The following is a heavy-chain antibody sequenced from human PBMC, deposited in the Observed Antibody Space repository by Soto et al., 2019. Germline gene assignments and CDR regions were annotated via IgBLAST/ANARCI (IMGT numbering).Heavy chain of an antibody. J-gene: IGHJ5*02. Sequence: GGSLRLSCAASGFTVSGSAMHWVRQASGKGLEWVGRIRSKANSYASAYAASVKGRFTISRDDSKNTAYLQMNSLKTEDTDVYYCTRHPGEDIVVVPAAPEDWFDPWGQGTLVTVSS. CDR1: GFTVSGSA. CDR2: IRSKANSYAS. D-gene: IGHD2-2*01. V-gene: IGHV3-73*01. CDR3: TRHPGEDIVVVPAAPEDWFDP.